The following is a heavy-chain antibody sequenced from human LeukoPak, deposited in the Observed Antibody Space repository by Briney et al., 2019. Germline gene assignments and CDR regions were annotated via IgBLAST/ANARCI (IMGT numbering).Heavy chain of an antibody. CDR1: GGSISNYY. CDR2: IYYSGRT. J-gene: IGHJ4*02. CDR3: ARGEGTLTAAGTIDY. D-gene: IGHD6-13*01. Sequence: SETLSLTCTVSGGSISNYYWIWIRQPPGKGLEWIGYIYYSGRTAYNPSLKSRVTISVDTSKNQFSLKMTSVTAADTAAYYCARGEGTLTAAGTIDYWGQGTLVTVSS. V-gene: IGHV4-59*01.